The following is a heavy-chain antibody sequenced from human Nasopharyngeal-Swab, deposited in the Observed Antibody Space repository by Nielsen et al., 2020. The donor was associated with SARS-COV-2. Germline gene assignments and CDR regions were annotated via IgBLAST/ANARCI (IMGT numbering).Heavy chain of an antibody. Sequence: SCNVSGASIRGYDYYWSWIRQSPGKGLEWIGYIYCGGSTYYNPSLKSRVVMSMDTSKNHFSLKLSSVTVADTAVYFCARAPTGGYMEFDSWGPGTLVTVSS. CDR1: GASIRGYDYY. D-gene: IGHD3-16*01. V-gene: IGHV4-30-4*01. CDR2: IYCGGST. CDR3: ARAPTGGYMEFDS. J-gene: IGHJ4*02.